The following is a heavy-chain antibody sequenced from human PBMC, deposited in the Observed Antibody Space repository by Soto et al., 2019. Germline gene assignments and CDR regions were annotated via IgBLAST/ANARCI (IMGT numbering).Heavy chain of an antibody. Sequence: ASVKVSCKASGYTFTGYYMHWVRQAPGQGLEWMGWINPNSGGTNYAQKFQGWVTMTRDTSISTAYMELSRLRSDDTAVYYCERAESPYSSSWYVVWGQGTLVTVSS. D-gene: IGHD6-13*01. CDR2: INPNSGGT. J-gene: IGHJ4*02. CDR1: GYTFTGYY. V-gene: IGHV1-2*04. CDR3: ERAESPYSSSWYVV.